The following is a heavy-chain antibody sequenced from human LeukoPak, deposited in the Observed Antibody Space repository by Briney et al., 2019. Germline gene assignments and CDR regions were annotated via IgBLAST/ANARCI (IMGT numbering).Heavy chain of an antibody. J-gene: IGHJ5*02. V-gene: IGHV4-59*01. CDR2: IYYSGST. CDR3: ARESSDTAMVRSYNWFDP. CDR1: GGSISSYY. D-gene: IGHD5-18*01. Sequence: PSETLSLTCTVSGGSISSYYWSWIRQPPGKGLEWIGYIYYSGSTNYNPSLKSRVTISVDTSKNQFSLKLSSVTAADTAMYYCARESSDTAMVRSYNWFDPWGQGTLVTVSS.